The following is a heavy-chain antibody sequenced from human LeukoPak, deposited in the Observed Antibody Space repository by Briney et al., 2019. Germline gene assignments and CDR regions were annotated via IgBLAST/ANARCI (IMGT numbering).Heavy chain of an antibody. CDR1: GYTFTSYE. CDR2: FDPEDGET. CDR3: AVAVAAGYLFDI. D-gene: IGHD2-15*01. Sequence: ASVKVSCKASGYTFTSYEINWVRQAPGKGLEWMGGFDPEDGETIYAQKFQGRVTMTEDTSTDTAYMELSSLRSEDTAVYYCAVAVAAGYLFDIWGQGTMVTVSS. J-gene: IGHJ3*02. V-gene: IGHV1-24*01.